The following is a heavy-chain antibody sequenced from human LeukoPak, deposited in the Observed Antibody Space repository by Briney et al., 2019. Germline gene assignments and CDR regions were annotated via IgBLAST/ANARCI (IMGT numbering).Heavy chain of an antibody. CDR2: ISGSGGNT. CDR3: AKVLRLNLLLLQYYYYGIDV. Sequence: GGSLRLSCAASGFTFSSYAMGWVRQAPGKGLEWVSCISGSGGNTYYADSVKGRFTISRDNSKNTLYLQMNSLRAEDTAAYYCAKVLRLNLLLLQYYYYGIDVWGQGTTVTVSS. J-gene: IGHJ6*02. CDR1: GFTFSSYA. V-gene: IGHV3-23*01. D-gene: IGHD2-21*02.